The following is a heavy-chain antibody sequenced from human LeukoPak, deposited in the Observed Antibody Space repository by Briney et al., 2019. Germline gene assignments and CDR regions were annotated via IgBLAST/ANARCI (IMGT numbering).Heavy chain of an antibody. V-gene: IGHV3-66*01. CDR2: IYSGGST. D-gene: IGHD1-14*01. CDR3: ARDGGGSDRMYYFDN. CDR1: GFTVSSNY. J-gene: IGHJ4*02. Sequence: PGGSLRLSCAASGFTVSSNYMSWVRQAPGKGLEWVSVIYSGGSTYYADSLKGRFTISRDNSKNTLYLQMNSLRAEDTAVYYCARDGGGSDRMYYFDNWGQGTLVTVSS.